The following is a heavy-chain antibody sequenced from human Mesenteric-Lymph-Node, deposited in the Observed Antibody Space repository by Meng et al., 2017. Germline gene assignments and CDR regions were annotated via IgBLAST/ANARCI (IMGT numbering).Heavy chain of an antibody. J-gene: IGHJ4*02. CDR3: ARAQGRVLPWFGELLGSFDY. CDR1: GFTFSSYA. Sequence: GESLKISCAASGFTFSSYAMHWVRQAPGKGLEWVAVISYDGSNKYYADSVKGRFTISRDNSKNTLYLQMNSLRAEDTAVYYCARAQGRVLPWFGELLGSFDYWGQGTLVTVSS. CDR2: ISYDGSNK. D-gene: IGHD3-10*01. V-gene: IGHV3-30*07.